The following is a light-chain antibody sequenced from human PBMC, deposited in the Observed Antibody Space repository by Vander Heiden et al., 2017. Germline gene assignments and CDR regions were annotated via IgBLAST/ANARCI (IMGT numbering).Light chain of an antibody. CDR2: DDS. Sequence: SYGLTQPPSGSVTPGQTASITCGGNNMGGNSVQWLQQKAGQAPVLVVSDDSDRSSEIPERVSVSKSGTTATLTISRVEAGDEADYYCQVWDGSSYQVVFGGGTKLTVL. V-gene: IGLV3-21*02. CDR1: NMGGNS. CDR3: QVWDGSSYQVV. J-gene: IGLJ2*01.